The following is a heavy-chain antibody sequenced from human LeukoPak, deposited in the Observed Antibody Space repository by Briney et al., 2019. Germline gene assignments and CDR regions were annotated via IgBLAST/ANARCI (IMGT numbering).Heavy chain of an antibody. Sequence: SETLSLTCAVYGGSFSGYYWSWIRQPPGKGLEWIGEINHSGSTNYNPSLKSRVTISVDTSKNQFSLNLSSVTAADTAVYYCARGFGSSWYVWFDPWGQGTLVTVSS. CDR3: ARGFGSSWYVWFDP. D-gene: IGHD6-13*01. V-gene: IGHV4-34*01. J-gene: IGHJ5*02. CDR2: INHSGST. CDR1: GGSFSGYY.